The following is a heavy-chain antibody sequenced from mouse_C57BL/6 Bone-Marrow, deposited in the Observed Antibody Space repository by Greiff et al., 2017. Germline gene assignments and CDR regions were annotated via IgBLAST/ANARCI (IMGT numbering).Heavy chain of an antibody. D-gene: IGHD1-1*01. V-gene: IGHV1-72*01. CDR1: GYTFTSYW. Sequence: VKLQQPGAELVKPGASVKLSCKASGYTFTSYWMHWVKQRPGRGLEWIGRIDPNSGGTKYNEKFKSKATLTVDKPSSPAYMQLSSLTSEDSAVYYCARLVVATPYWYFDVWGTGTTVTVSS. CDR2: IDPNSGGT. CDR3: ARLVVATPYWYFDV. J-gene: IGHJ1*03.